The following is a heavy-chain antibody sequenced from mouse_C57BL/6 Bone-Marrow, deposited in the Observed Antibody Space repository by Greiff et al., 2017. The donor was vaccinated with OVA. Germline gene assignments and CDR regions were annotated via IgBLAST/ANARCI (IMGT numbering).Heavy chain of an antibody. V-gene: IGHV1-82*01. D-gene: IGHD2-4*01. CDR1: GYAFSSSW. CDR3: ASYDYDKRTWFAY. Sequence: QVQLKQSGPELVKPGASVKISCKASGYAFSSSWMNWVKQRPGKGLEWIGRIYPGDGATNYNGKFKGKATLTADKSSSTAYMQLSSLTSEDSAVYFCASYDYDKRTWFAYWGQGTLVTVSA. J-gene: IGHJ3*01. CDR2: IYPGDGAT.